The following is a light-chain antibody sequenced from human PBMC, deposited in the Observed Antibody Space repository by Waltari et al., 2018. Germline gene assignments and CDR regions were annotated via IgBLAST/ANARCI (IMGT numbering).Light chain of an antibody. Sequence: QSALTQPASVSGSPGQSITISCTGPSSDIGSYNYVSWYQQHPGKAPNLLIFDVTNRPSGVSRRFSGSRSANTASLIISGLQGEDEADYYCSSYMDTTALELFGGGTSLTVL. V-gene: IGLV2-14*03. CDR3: SSYMDTTALEL. CDR2: DVT. J-gene: IGLJ2*01. CDR1: SSDIGSYNY.